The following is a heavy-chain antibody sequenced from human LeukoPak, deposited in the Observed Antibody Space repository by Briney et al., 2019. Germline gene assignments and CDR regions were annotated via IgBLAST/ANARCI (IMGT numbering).Heavy chain of an antibody. CDR2: ISSSGSTI. V-gene: IGHV3-11*01. J-gene: IGHJ6*02. D-gene: IGHD2-21*02. CDR1: GFTFSDYY. CDR3: ARERVVVVTGRYYYGMDV. Sequence: PGGSLRLSCAASGFTFSDYYMSWIRQAPGKGLEWVSYISSSGSTIYYADSVKGRFTISRDNAKNSLYLQMNSLRAEDTAVYYCARERVVVVTGRYYYGMDVWGQGTTVTVSS.